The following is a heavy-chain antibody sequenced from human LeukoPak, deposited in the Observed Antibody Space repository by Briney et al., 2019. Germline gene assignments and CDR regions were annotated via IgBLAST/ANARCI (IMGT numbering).Heavy chain of an antibody. CDR2: ISSNGGST. V-gene: IGHV3-64*01. Sequence: SGGSLRLSCAASGFTFSSYAMHWVRQAPGKGLEYVSAISSNGGSTYYANSVKGRFTISRDNSKNTLYLQMGSLRAEDMAVYYCARDASCTSLYYYYYMDVWGQGTMVTVSS. D-gene: IGHD2-2*01. J-gene: IGHJ6*03. CDR1: GFTFSSYA. CDR3: ARDASCTSLYYYYYMDV.